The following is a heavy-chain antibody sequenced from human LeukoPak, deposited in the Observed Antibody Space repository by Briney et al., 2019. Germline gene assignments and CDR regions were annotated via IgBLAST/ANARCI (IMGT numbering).Heavy chain of an antibody. D-gene: IGHD2-15*01. Sequence: PSETLSLTCAVYGGSFSGYYWSWIRQPPGKGLEWIGEINHSGSTNYNPSLKSRVTISVDTSKNQFSLKLSSVTAADTAVYYCARNVGRYCSGGSCLGYWGQGTLVTVSS. CDR3: ARNVGRYCSGGSCLGY. CDR2: INHSGST. CDR1: GGSFSGYY. V-gene: IGHV4-34*01. J-gene: IGHJ4*02.